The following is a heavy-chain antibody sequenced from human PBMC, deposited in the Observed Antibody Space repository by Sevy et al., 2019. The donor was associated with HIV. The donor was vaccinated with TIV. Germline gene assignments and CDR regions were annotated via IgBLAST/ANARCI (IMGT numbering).Heavy chain of an antibody. Sequence: GGSLRLSCVASGFTFSSYAMHWVRQAPGKGLEWVAVISYDGSKKYYADSVKGRFTISRDNSKNTLYLQMNSLRAEDTAVYYCARTYYYGSGSQDYWGQGTLVTVSS. CDR1: GFTFSSYA. CDR2: ISYDGSKK. CDR3: ARTYYYGSGSQDY. J-gene: IGHJ4*02. D-gene: IGHD3-10*01. V-gene: IGHV3-30-3*01.